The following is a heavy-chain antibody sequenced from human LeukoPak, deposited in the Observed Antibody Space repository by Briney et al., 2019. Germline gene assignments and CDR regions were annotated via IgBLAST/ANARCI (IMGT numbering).Heavy chain of an antibody. D-gene: IGHD1-26*01. CDR2: ISWNSRTI. Sequence: PGGSLRLSCAASGFSFDDYAMHWVRQRPGKGLEWVSGISWNSRTIAYADSVKGRFTISRDNAKKSLYLQMNSLRAEDTAVYYCARAYSGTYGLGYYYMDVWGKGTTVTVSS. J-gene: IGHJ6*03. V-gene: IGHV3-9*01. CDR3: ARAYSGTYGLGYYYMDV. CDR1: GFSFDDYA.